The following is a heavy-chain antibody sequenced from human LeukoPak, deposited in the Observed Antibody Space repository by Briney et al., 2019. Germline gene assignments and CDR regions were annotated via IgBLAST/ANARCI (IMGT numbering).Heavy chain of an antibody. CDR2: VSHSGSP. Sequence: SETLSLTCTVSGYSISNGYYWGWFRQTPGRGLEWIASVSHSGSPYYNPSLKSRVTISEDLSKNLYSLTLRSVTAADTAVYYCASSDERSWYSSGWYFDSPGPWELPFSIWGQGTLVTVSS. CDR1: GYSISNGYY. V-gene: IGHV4-38-2*02. CDR3: ASSDERSWYSSGWYFDSPGPWELPFSI. J-gene: IGHJ4*02. D-gene: IGHD6-19*01.